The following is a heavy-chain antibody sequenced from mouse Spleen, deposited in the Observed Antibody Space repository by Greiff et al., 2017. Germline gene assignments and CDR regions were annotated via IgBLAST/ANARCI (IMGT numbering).Heavy chain of an antibody. CDR3: ARTPNYYGGYFDV. CDR1: GFSLTNYA. D-gene: IGHD1-1*01. Sequence: VKLQQSGPGLVAPSQSLSITCTVSGFSLTNYAVHWVRQSPGKGLEWLGVIWSDGSTDYNAAFISRLSISKDNSKSQVFFKMNSLQADDTAIYYCARTPNYYGGYFDVWGAGTTVTVSS. J-gene: IGHJ1*01. CDR2: IWSDGST. V-gene: IGHV2-4-1*01.